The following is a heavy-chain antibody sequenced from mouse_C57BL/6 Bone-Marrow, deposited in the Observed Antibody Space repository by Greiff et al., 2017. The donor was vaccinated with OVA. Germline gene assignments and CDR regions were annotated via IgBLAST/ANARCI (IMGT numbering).Heavy chain of an antibody. J-gene: IGHJ4*01. Sequence: VKLVESGPGLVQPSQSLSITCTVSGFSLTSYGVHWVRQSPGKGLEWLGVIWRGGSTDYNAAFMSRLSITKDNSKSQVFFKMNSLQADDTAIYYCAKLYGSSYYYAMDYWGQGTSVTVSS. CDR2: IWRGGST. CDR3: AKLYGSSYYYAMDY. CDR1: GFSLTSYG. V-gene: IGHV2-5*01. D-gene: IGHD1-1*01.